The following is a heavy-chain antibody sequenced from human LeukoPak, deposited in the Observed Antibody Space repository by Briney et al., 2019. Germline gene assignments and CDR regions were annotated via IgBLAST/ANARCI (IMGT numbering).Heavy chain of an antibody. CDR2: INPIFGTA. J-gene: IGHJ1*01. Sequence: SVTVSCKDSRCTFRSYAISWLRQAPGQGLEWMGRINPIFGTANYEQKFQGRVTITTDESTSTAYMELSSLRSEDTAVYYCATKTTLSTSRAEYFQHWGQGTLATVSS. CDR1: RCTFRSYA. V-gene: IGHV1-69*05. CDR3: ATKTTLSTSRAEYFQH. D-gene: IGHD4-17*01.